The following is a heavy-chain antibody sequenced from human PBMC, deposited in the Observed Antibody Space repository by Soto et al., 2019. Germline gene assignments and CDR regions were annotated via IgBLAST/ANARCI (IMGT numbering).Heavy chain of an antibody. J-gene: IGHJ6*02. Sequence: QITLKESGPTLVKPTQTLTLTCTFSGFSLSTSRVGVGWIRQPPGKALEWLALIYWDDDKRYSPSLTSRLTITTDTSKNQVVLTMTNMDPVDTATYYCAHVLVVVANYGMDLWGQGTTVTVSS. V-gene: IGHV2-5*02. CDR2: IYWDDDK. D-gene: IGHD2-15*01. CDR3: AHVLVVVANYGMDL. CDR1: GFSLSTSRVG.